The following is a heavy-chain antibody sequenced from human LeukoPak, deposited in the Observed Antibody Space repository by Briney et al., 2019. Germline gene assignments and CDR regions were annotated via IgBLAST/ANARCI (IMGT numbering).Heavy chain of an antibody. V-gene: IGHV3-9*01. CDR1: GFTFDDFA. Sequence: GGSLRLSCAASGFTFDDFAMHWVRQAPGKGLEWVSGISLNSGSIGYADSVKGRFTISRDNAKNSLYLQMNSLRAEDTALYYCAKGASRDGGVSGAWGQGTLVTVSS. D-gene: IGHD2-8*02. CDR3: AKGASRDGGVSGA. CDR2: ISLNSGSI. J-gene: IGHJ5*02.